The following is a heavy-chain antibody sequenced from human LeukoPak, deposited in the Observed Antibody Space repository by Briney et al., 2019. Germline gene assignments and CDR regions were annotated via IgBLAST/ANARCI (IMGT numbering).Heavy chain of an antibody. J-gene: IGHJ5*02. Sequence: SETLSLACTVPGGSISSYYWSWIRQPPGKGLEWIGYIYYSGSTNYNPSLKSRVTISVDTSKNQFSLKLSSVTAADTAVYYCASCLPGEGIDPWGQGTLVTVSS. D-gene: IGHD3-16*01. CDR3: ASCLPGEGIDP. CDR2: IYYSGST. V-gene: IGHV4-59*08. CDR1: GGSISSYY.